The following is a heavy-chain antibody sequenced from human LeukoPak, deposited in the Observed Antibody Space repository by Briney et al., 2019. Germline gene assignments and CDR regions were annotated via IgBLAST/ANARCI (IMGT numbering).Heavy chain of an antibody. Sequence: GGSLRLSCAASGFTFSTYSMSWVRQAPGKGLKWVSYISSISSIIYYADSVRGRFTISRDNAKSSLYLQMNSLRAEDTAVYYCARSRPGTEAGQPNFDYWGQGTLVTVSS. CDR1: GFTFSTYS. CDR3: ARSRPGTEAGQPNFDY. D-gene: IGHD6-13*01. V-gene: IGHV3-48*01. CDR2: ISSISSII. J-gene: IGHJ4*02.